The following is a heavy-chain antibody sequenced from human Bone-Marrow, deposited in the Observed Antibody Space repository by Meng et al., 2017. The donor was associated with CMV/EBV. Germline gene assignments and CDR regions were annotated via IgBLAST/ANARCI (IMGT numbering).Heavy chain of an antibody. Sequence: SCAASGFTFTSYAMTWVRQAPGKGLEWVSAISGSGDSTYYADSEKGRFTISRDNSKSTLYLQMNSLRAEDTAVYYCARVVDARWYGDYWGQGTLVTVS. V-gene: IGHV3-23*01. CDR3: ARVVDARWYGDY. CDR2: ISGSGDST. CDR1: GFTFTSYA. J-gene: IGHJ4*02. D-gene: IGHD4-23*01.